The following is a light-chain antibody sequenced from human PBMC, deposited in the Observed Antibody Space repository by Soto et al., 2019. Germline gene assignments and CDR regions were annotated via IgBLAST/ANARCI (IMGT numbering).Light chain of an antibody. CDR3: QQYGSSPRYT. J-gene: IGKJ2*01. Sequence: EIVLTQSPGTLSLSPGERATLSCRASQSVSSSYLAWYQQKPGQAPRLLIYGASSRATGTPDRFSGSGSGTDFSLTISRLEPEEFGVYYCQQYGSSPRYTFGQGTKLEIK. CDR2: GAS. CDR1: QSVSSSY. V-gene: IGKV3-20*01.